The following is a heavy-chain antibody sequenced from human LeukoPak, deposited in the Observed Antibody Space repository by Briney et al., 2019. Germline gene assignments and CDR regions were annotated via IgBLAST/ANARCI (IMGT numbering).Heavy chain of an antibody. V-gene: IGHV5-51*01. D-gene: IGHD6-13*01. CDR1: RSSFTSYW. CDR2: IYPGDSRI. CDR3: ACRDLSSTWSFP. J-gene: IGHJ5*02. Sequence: GPSLEISCQGVRSSFTSYWIGWGRPMPGKGMEWMGVIYPGDSRIRYNPSFQGQVTISVDKSISTAYLQWVSPKASDTAMYYCACRDLSSTWSFPWGQGTLVTVSS.